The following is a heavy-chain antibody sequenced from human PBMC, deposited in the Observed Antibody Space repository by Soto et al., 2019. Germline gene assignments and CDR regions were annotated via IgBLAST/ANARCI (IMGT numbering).Heavy chain of an antibody. Sequence: GGSLRLSCAASGFTFDDYTMHWVRQAPGKGLEWVSLISWDGGSTYYADSVKGRFTISRDNSKNSLYLQMNSLRTEDTALYYCAGSYYDFWSGYFGRDYYYYGMDVWGQGTTVTVSS. CDR2: ISWDGGST. CDR3: AGSYYDFWSGYFGRDYYYYGMDV. J-gene: IGHJ6*02. V-gene: IGHV3-43*01. CDR1: GFTFDDYT. D-gene: IGHD3-3*01.